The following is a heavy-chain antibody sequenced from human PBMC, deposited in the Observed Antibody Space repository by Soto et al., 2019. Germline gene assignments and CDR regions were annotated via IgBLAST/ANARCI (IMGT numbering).Heavy chain of an antibody. CDR3: ANENDLDRDGPFDY. D-gene: IGHD2-2*03. Sequence: EVQLVESGGGSVQPGRSLRLSCAASGFSFDDYGMHWVRQGPGKGLEWVSGISWNSGDIYYADSVKGRFTISRDNAKRSLYLQMNSLRTEDTAFYYCANENDLDRDGPFDYWGEGILVPVSS. V-gene: IGHV3-9*01. CDR1: GFSFDDYG. J-gene: IGHJ4*02. CDR2: ISWNSGDI.